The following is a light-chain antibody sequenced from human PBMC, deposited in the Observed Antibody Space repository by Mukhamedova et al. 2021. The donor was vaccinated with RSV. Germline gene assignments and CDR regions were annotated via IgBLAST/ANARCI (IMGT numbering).Light chain of an antibody. CDR2: FAS. V-gene: IGKV1-39*01. Sequence: QKPGRAPKLLIYFASTLQSDIPSRFSGSGSGTDFILTINNLQPEDFATYFCQQSSATPRRFGQGTKLQIK. CDR3: QQSSATPRR. J-gene: IGKJ2*01.